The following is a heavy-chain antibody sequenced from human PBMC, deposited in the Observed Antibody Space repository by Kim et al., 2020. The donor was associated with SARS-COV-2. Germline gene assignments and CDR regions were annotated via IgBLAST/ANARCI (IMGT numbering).Heavy chain of an antibody. V-gene: IGHV3-23*01. CDR1: GFSFGDYP. CDR3: AKGYQLRSYTGYYF. J-gene: IGHJ4*01. Sequence: GGSLRLSCAASGFSFGDYPMSWVRQGPGKGLKWVSGISGNGGTTSYADSVKGHFTISRDNSKNTLYLQINSLRAEDTAVYYCAKGYQLRSYTGYYF. D-gene: IGHD2-2*01. CDR2: ISGNGGTT.